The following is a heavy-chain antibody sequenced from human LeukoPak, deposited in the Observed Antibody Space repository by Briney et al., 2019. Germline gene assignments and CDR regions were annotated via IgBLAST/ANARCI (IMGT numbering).Heavy chain of an antibody. CDR1: GFTFSSYE. J-gene: IGHJ3*02. CDR2: ISNSGSAI. V-gene: IGHV3-48*03. CDR3: AREDYQDAFDM. Sequence: PRGSLRLSCAASGFTFSSYEMSWVRQTPGKGLEWVSYISNSGSAIYYLDSVKGRFTVSRDNAKNSLYLQMNSLRAEDTAIYYCAREDYQDAFDMWGQGAKVTVSS. D-gene: IGHD2-2*01.